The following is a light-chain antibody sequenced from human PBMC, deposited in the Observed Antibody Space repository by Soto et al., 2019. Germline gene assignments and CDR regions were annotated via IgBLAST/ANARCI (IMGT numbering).Light chain of an antibody. CDR2: GTS. J-gene: IGKJ1*01. CDR3: QQYHSTFRA. V-gene: IGKV3-20*01. Sequence: VLTQSPGTLSLSPGDSATLSCTTSQSVINNYVAWYQQKPGQAPRLIIYGTSGRATGIPDRFTAGGSGTDFTLTIIRLDPDDFAVYYCQQYHSTFRAFGQGTKVDIK. CDR1: QSVINNY.